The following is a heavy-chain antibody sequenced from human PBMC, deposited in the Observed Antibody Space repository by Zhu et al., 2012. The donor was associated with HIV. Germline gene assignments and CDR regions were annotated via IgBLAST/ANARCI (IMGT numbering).Heavy chain of an antibody. CDR2: IYYSGST. V-gene: IGHV4-59*01. CDR3: ASLHYRSGWFDP. Sequence: QVQLQESGPGLVKPSETLSLTCTVSGGSISSYYWSWIRQPPGKGLEWIGYIYYSGSTNYNPSLKSRVTISVDTSKNQFSLKLSSVTAADTAVYYCASLHYRSGWFDPWAREPWSPSPQ. CDR1: GGSISSYY. D-gene: IGHD3-10*01. J-gene: IGHJ5*02.